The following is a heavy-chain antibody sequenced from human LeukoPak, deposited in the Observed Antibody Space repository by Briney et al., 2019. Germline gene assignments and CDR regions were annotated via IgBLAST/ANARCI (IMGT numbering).Heavy chain of an antibody. CDR2: IIPILGIA. Sequence: SVKVSCKASGGTFCSYAISWVRQAPGQGLEWMGRIIPILGIANYAQKFQGRVTITADKSTSTAYMELSSLRSEDTAVYYCPRGAPEYYDILTTYYFHYWGEGTLVTVSS. D-gene: IGHD3-9*01. CDR1: GGTFCSYA. J-gene: IGHJ4*02. V-gene: IGHV1-69*04. CDR3: PRGAPEYYDILTTYYFHY.